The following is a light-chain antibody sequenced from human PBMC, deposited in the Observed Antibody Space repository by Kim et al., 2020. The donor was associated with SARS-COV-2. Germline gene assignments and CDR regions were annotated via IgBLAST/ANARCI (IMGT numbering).Light chain of an antibody. CDR2: KDS. CDR1: ALPDQY. Sequence: SYELTQPPSVSVSPGQTARITCSGDALPDQYAYWYQQRPGQAPVLVIYKDSERPSGISERFSGSSSGTTVTLTISGVQAEDEADYYCQSADSSESYYVFGTGTKVTVL. J-gene: IGLJ1*01. V-gene: IGLV3-25*03. CDR3: QSADSSESYYV.